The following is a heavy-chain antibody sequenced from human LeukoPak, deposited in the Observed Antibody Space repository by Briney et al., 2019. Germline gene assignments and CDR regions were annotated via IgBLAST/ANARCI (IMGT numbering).Heavy chain of an antibody. CDR3: ARQFGSSSGNWFDP. Sequence: GESLKISCQGSGFSFINSWIGWVRQTPGKGLEWVGIIYPGDSDTRYSPSFQGHVTLSADKSITTAYLQWNSLQASDTAIYYCARQFGSSSGNWFDPWGQGTLVIVSS. D-gene: IGHD3-22*01. V-gene: IGHV5-51*01. CDR2: IYPGDSDT. J-gene: IGHJ5*02. CDR1: GFSFINSW.